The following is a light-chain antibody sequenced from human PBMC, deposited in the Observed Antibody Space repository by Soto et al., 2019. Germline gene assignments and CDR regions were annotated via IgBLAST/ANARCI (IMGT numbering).Light chain of an antibody. CDR1: QSVSSN. V-gene: IGKV3-15*01. Sequence: IVMTQSPATLSVSPGERATLSCRASQSVSSNLAWYQQKPGQAPRLLIYGASTRATGIPARFSGSGSGTEFTLPISSLQSEDFAVYYCRQYNTWPRTFGKGTK. CDR2: GAS. CDR3: RQYNTWPRT. J-gene: IGKJ1*01.